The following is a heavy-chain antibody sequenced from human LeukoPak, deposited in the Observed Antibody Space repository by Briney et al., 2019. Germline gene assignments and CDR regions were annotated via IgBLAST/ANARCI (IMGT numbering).Heavy chain of an antibody. Sequence: PSETLSLTCTVSGGSISSSSYYWTWIRQPPGEGLQWVGYIYYSGSTFYNPSLQSRVAMSIDKSNNRFSLKLNSVTAADTAVYYCVRDSGNYFDLWGHGTLVTVSS. CDR2: IYYSGST. J-gene: IGHJ2*01. V-gene: IGHV4-30-4*08. D-gene: IGHD3-10*01. CDR3: VRDSGNYFDL. CDR1: GGSISSSSYY.